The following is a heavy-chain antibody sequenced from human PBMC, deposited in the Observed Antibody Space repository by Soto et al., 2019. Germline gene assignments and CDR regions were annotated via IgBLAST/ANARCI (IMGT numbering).Heavy chain of an antibody. J-gene: IGHJ4*02. Sequence: PGESLKISCKGSGYSFTNYWITWVRQTPGKGLEWMGRVDPSDSYNDYSPSFEGHVTISADKSISTAHLQWSSLKASDTAMYYCARRARDGDYLSWYFDYWGQGTLVTVSS. CDR1: GYSFTNYW. D-gene: IGHD4-17*01. CDR2: VDPSDSYN. V-gene: IGHV5-10-1*01. CDR3: ARRARDGDYLSWYFDY.